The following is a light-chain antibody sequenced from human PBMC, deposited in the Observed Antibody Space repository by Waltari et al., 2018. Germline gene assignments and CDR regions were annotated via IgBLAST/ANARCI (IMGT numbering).Light chain of an antibody. Sequence: QSVLTQPPSVSAAPGQKVTISCSGSTSNIGNNYVSWYQQFPGAAPKVLIYGNGKRTTGIPDRLSGSKSGTSATLEITGLQTGDEADYYCGTWDNTLSAVFGGGTKVTVL. CDR3: GTWDNTLSAV. J-gene: IGLJ2*01. CDR1: TSNIGNNY. CDR2: GNG. V-gene: IGLV1-51*02.